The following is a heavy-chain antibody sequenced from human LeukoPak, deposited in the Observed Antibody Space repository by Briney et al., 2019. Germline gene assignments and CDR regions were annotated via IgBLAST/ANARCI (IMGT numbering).Heavy chain of an antibody. D-gene: IGHD3-10*01. CDR2: IRSGGTTI. CDR1: GFTFSDYY. J-gene: IGHJ2*01. Sequence: GGSLRLSCVASGFTFSDYYMTWIRQAPGKGLEWVSYIRSGGTTIYYADSVKGRFTISRDNAKNSLYLQMNSLRAEDTAVYFCARIPAWLGAFGYFDVWGRGTLVTVSS. V-gene: IGHV3-11*01. CDR3: ARIPAWLGAFGYFDV.